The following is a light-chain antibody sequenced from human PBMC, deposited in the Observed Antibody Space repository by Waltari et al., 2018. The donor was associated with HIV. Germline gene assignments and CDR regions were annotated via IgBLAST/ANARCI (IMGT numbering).Light chain of an antibody. CDR2: DNN. J-gene: IGLJ2*01. V-gene: IGLV1-51*01. CDR3: GTWDSSLSAGV. CDR1: SSNIGNHY. Sequence: QSVLTQPPSVSAAPGQKVTISCSGSSSNIGNHYVSWYQTLPGTAPKLLIYDNNKRPSGIPDRSSGSKSGTSATLGITGLQTGDEADYYCGTWDSSLSAGVIGGGTKLTVL.